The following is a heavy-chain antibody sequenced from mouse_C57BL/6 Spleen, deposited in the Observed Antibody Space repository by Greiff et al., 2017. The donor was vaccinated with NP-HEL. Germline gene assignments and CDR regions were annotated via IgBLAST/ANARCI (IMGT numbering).Heavy chain of an antibody. CDR3: ARRALYYGNEDY. J-gene: IGHJ4*01. D-gene: IGHD2-1*01. CDR1: GYTFTSYW. V-gene: IGHV1-64*01. Sequence: QVQLQQPGAELVKPGASVKLSCKASGYTFTSYWMHWVKQRPGQGLEWIGMIHPNSGSTNYNEKFKSKATLTVDKSSSTAYMQLSSLTSEDSAVYYCARRALYYGNEDYWGQGTSVTVSS. CDR2: IHPNSGST.